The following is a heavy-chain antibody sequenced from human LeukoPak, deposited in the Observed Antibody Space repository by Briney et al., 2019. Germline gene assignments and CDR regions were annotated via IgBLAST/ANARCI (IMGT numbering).Heavy chain of an antibody. D-gene: IGHD6-13*01. CDR3: ARSRGIAAAGTEKKNWFDP. CDR2: MNANSGNT. J-gene: IGHJ5*02. V-gene: IGHV1-8*01. Sequence: ASVKVSCKASGYRFTSYYFNWVRLATGPGREWTGWMNANSGNTGYVHKFLGRVTMTRNTSISTPYMELSSLRSEDTAVYYCARSRGIAAAGTEKKNWFDPWGQGTLVTVSS. CDR1: GYRFTSYY.